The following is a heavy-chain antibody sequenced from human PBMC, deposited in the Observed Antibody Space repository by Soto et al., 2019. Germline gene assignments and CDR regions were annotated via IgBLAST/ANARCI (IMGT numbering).Heavy chain of an antibody. CDR2: ISSSSSYI. CDR3: ARDAILYDILTGPS. Sequence: GGSLRLSCAASGFTFSSYSMNWVRQAPGKGLEWVSSISSSSSYIYYADSVKGRFTISRDNAKNSLYLQMNSLRAEDTAVYYCARDAILYDILTGPSWGQGTLVTSPQ. V-gene: IGHV3-21*01. CDR1: GFTFSSYS. D-gene: IGHD3-9*01. J-gene: IGHJ5*02.